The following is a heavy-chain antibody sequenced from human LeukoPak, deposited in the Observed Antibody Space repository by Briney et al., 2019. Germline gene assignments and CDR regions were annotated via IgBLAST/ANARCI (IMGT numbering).Heavy chain of an antibody. CDR1: GFTFSSYE. CDR3: ASLRNRDSDY. Sequence: GGSLRLSCAASGFTFSSYEMNWVRQAPGKGLEWVSYISSSGSTIYYADSVKGRFTISRDNAKNTLYLQMNSLRAEDTAIYYCASLRNRDSDYWGQGTLVTVSS. D-gene: IGHD2/OR15-2a*01. CDR2: ISSSGSTI. V-gene: IGHV3-48*03. J-gene: IGHJ4*02.